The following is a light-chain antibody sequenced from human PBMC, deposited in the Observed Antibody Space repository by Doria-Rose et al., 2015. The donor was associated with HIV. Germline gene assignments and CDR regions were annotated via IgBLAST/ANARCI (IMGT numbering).Light chain of an antibody. CDR2: STS. V-gene: IGLV7-43*01. Sequence: QSVLTQPPSLTVSPGGTVTLTCASSTGAVTSGYYPNWFQQKPGQPPRTLIYSTSYKHSWTPARFSGSLLGGKAALTLSGVQPEDEAEYYCLLYYGGTQGVFGGGTKRTVL. CDR1: TGAVTSGYY. CDR3: LLYYGGTQGV. J-gene: IGLJ3*02.